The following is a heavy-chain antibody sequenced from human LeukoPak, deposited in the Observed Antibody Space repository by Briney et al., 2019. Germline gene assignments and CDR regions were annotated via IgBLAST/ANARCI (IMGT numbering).Heavy chain of an antibody. V-gene: IGHV3-21*01. Sequence: GGSLRLSCAASGLTFSSYSMNWVRQAPGKGLEWVSSVSSSSSYIYYADSVKGRFTISRDNAKNSLYLQMNSLRAEDTAVYYCARDRDDYVDYWGQRTLVTVSS. CDR2: VSSSSSYI. CDR1: GLTFSSYS. D-gene: IGHD5-24*01. J-gene: IGHJ4*02. CDR3: ARDRDDYVDY.